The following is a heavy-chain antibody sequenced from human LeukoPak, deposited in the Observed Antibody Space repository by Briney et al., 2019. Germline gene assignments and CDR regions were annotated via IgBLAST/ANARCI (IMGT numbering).Heavy chain of an antibody. D-gene: IGHD3-22*01. CDR3: AKAGYYDSADYFDY. Sequence: GGSLRLSCATSGFSFDGYWMTWVRQSPGKGLEWVATIKQDGNDKYYVDSVKGRFTISRDNSKNTLYLQMNSLRAEDTAVYYCAKAGYYDSADYFDYWGQGTLVTVSS. J-gene: IGHJ4*02. CDR1: GFSFDGYW. CDR2: IKQDGNDK. V-gene: IGHV3-7*01.